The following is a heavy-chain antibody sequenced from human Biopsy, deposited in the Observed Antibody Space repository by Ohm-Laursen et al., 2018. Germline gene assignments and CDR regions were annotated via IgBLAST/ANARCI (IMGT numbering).Heavy chain of an antibody. CDR2: INSVGTI. D-gene: IGHD3-16*01. CDR1: GFIFSDYY. CDR3: ARSVGIMADPIDY. V-gene: IGHV3-11*01. Sequence: SLRLSCSASGFIFSDYYMSWIRQAPGKGLEWVSNINSVGTIYYADSVRGRFTISRDNAKNSLYLQMNSLRVEDTAVYYCARSVGIMADPIDYWGQGTLVTVSS. J-gene: IGHJ4*02.